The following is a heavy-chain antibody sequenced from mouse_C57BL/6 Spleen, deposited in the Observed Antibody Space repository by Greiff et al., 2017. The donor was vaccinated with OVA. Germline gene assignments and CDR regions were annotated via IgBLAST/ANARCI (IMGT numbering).Heavy chain of an antibody. V-gene: IGHV1-52*01. CDR2: IDPSDSET. Sequence: VQLQQPGAELVRPGSSVKLSCKASGYTFTSYWMHWVKQRPIQGLEWIGNIDPSDSETNYNQKFKDKATLTVDKSSSTAYMQLSSLTSEDSAVYYCARSNYGSSFDYWGQGTTLTVSS. D-gene: IGHD1-1*01. J-gene: IGHJ2*01. CDR3: ARSNYGSSFDY. CDR1: GYTFTSYW.